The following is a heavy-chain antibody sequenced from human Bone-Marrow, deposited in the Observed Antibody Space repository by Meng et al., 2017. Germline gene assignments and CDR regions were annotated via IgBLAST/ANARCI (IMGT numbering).Heavy chain of an antibody. CDR3: ARSRVRGVILSPLEFFQD. CDR2: IYHRGNT. CDR1: GGSISTSNW. D-gene: IGHD3-10*01. Sequence: QVQLQESGPGLVKPSGTPSLTCAVSGGSISTSNWWSWVRQPPGKRLEWIGEIYHRGNTNYNPSLKSRVTISVDKSKNQISLRPSSVTAADTAVYYCARSRVRGVILSPLEFFQDWGQGTLVTVSS. V-gene: IGHV4-4*02. J-gene: IGHJ1*01.